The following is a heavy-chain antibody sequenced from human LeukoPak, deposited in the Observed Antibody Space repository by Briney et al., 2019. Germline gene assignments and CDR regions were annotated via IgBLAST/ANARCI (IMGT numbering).Heavy chain of an antibody. Sequence: PGGSLRLSCAAFGFTFSSYAMHWVRQAPGRGLEWVAVISYDGSNKYYADSVKGRFTISRDNSKNTLYLQMSSLRADDTAVYYCASDDSTGYHHSDNWGQGTLVTVSS. CDR2: ISYDGSNK. J-gene: IGHJ4*02. CDR1: GFTFSSYA. D-gene: IGHD3-22*01. V-gene: IGHV3-30-3*01. CDR3: ASDDSTGYHHSDN.